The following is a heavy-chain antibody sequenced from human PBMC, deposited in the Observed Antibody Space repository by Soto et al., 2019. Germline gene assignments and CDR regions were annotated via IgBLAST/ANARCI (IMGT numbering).Heavy chain of an antibody. CDR1: GFSVSTSGVG. D-gene: IGHD4-17*01. Sequence: QITLKESGPTLVKPTQTLTLTCTFSGFSVSTSGVGVGWIRQPPGKALEWLALIYWDDDKRYSPSLKSRLTIXTXXSQNQVVLTMTNMDPVDTATYYCAYGDYVGNWFDPWGQGTLVTVSS. CDR2: IYWDDDK. CDR3: AYGDYVGNWFDP. J-gene: IGHJ5*02. V-gene: IGHV2-5*02.